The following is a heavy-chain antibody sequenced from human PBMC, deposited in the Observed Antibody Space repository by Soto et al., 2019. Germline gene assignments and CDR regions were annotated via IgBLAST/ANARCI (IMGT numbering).Heavy chain of an antibody. Sequence: GSLRLSCAASGFTFSSYAMSWVRQAPGKGLEWVSAISGSGADTYYADSVKGRFTISRDKSKSTLYLQMNSLKIEDTAVYYCTTDSYSTIIIVRFDYWGHGTLVTVSS. CDR1: GFTFSSYA. J-gene: IGHJ4*01. CDR2: ISGSGADT. D-gene: IGHD3-22*01. V-gene: IGHV3-23*01. CDR3: TTDSYSTIIIVRFDY.